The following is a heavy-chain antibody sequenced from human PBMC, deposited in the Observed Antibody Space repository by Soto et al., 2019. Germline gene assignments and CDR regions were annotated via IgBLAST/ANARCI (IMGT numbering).Heavy chain of an antibody. CDR1: GFTFSSYG. Sequence: QVQLVESGGGVVQPGRSLRLSCAASGFTFSSYGMHWVRQAPGKGLEWVAVIWYDGSNKYYADSVKGRFTISRDNSKNTLYLQMNSLRAEDTAVHYCASVIKVDSGMDVWGQGTTVTVSS. CDR3: ASVIKVDSGMDV. D-gene: IGHD5-12*01. CDR2: IWYDGSNK. V-gene: IGHV3-33*01. J-gene: IGHJ6*02.